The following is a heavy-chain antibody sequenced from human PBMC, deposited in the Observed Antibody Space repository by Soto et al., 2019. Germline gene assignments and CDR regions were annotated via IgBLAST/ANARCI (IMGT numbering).Heavy chain of an antibody. Sequence: QVQLVQSGAEVKKPGSSVKVSCKASGGTFSSYAISWVRQAPGQGLEWMGGIIPIFGTANYAQKFQGRVTITTEESTSTACMELSSLRSKDTAVYYCARVSSGWYSQHYCYDGMDVWGQGPTVTVSS. CDR3: ARVSSGWYSQHYCYDGMDV. CDR2: IIPIFGTA. V-gene: IGHV1-69*05. CDR1: GGTFSSYA. D-gene: IGHD6-19*01. J-gene: IGHJ6*02.